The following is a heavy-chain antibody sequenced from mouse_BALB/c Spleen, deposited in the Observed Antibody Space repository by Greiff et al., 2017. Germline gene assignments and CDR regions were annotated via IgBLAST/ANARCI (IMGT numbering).Heavy chain of an antibody. Sequence: EVQLVESGPGLVKPSQSLSLTCTVTGYSITSDYAWNWIRQFPGNKLEWMGYISYSGSTSYNPSLKSRISITRDTSKNQFFLQLNSVTTEDTATYYCASGGGNYNYAMDYWGQGTSVTVSS. J-gene: IGHJ4*01. CDR2: ISYSGST. V-gene: IGHV3-2*02. CDR3: ASGGGNYNYAMDY. D-gene: IGHD2-1*01. CDR1: GYSITSDYA.